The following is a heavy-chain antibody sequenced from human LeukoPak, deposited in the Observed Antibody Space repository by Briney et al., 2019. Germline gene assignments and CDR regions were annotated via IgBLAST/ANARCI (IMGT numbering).Heavy chain of an antibody. V-gene: IGHV3-30-3*01. Sequence: GRSLRLSCAASGFTFSSYAIHWVRQAPGKGLEWVAVISYDGSNKYYADSVKGRFTISRDNSKNTLYLQMNSLRAEDTAVYYCATRESRFIAVAGTWFDPWGQGTLVTVSS. J-gene: IGHJ5*02. CDR2: ISYDGSNK. D-gene: IGHD6-19*01. CDR1: GFTFSSYA. CDR3: ATRESRFIAVAGTWFDP.